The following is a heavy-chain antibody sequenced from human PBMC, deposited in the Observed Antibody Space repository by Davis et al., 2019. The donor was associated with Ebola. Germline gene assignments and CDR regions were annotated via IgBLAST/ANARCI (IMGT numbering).Heavy chain of an antibody. CDR3: ARGYKYGFDS. D-gene: IGHD5-18*01. V-gene: IGHV3-74*01. CDR2: INSAGSTT. CDR1: GFTFSSYG. Sequence: GESLKISCAASGFTFSSYGMHWVRQAPGKELVWVSQINSAGSTTNYADSVKGRFTISRDNAKNTLYLQMNRLSAEDTAVYYCARGYKYGFDSWGQGTLVTVSS. J-gene: IGHJ4*02.